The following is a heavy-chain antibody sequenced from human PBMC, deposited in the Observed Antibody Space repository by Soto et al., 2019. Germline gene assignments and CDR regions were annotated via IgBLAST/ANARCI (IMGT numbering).Heavy chain of an antibody. D-gene: IGHD3-10*01. V-gene: IGHV1-3*01. Sequence: ASVKVSCKASGYTFTSYGMHWVRQAPGQRLEWMGWINAGNGNTKYSQKFQGRVTITRDTSASTAYMELSSLRSEDTAVYYCARDLRGYYGSGSPDYWGQGTLVTVSS. CDR1: GYTFTSYG. J-gene: IGHJ4*02. CDR2: INAGNGNT. CDR3: ARDLRGYYGSGSPDY.